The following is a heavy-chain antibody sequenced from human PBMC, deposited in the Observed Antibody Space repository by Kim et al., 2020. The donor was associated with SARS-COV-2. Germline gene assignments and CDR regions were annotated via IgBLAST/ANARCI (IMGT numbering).Heavy chain of an antibody. CDR1: TNYG. D-gene: IGHD3-22*01. CDR3: VRGGTHYYDSSAYDY. J-gene: IGHJ4*02. V-gene: IGHV1-3*04. CDR2: INTANGNT. Sequence: TNYGPHWVRQAPGQGLEWMAWINTANGNTRYSQQFQGRVTATRDTSATTAYMELSGLRSEDTAVYYCVRGGTHYYDSSAYDYWGQGTLVSVSS.